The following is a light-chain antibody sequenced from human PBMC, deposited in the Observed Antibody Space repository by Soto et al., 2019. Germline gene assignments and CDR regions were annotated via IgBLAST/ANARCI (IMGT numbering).Light chain of an antibody. CDR3: QQYSASPYT. V-gene: IGKV3-15*01. J-gene: IGKJ5*01. CDR1: QSIANN. CDR2: GAF. Sequence: DIGMTQSPVTLSLSPGERATLSCMASQSIANNLAWYQQKPGQAPRLLIHGAFTRATGVPARFSGGGSGTEFTLTISSLEPEDFAMYYCQQYSASPYTFGQGTRLEIK.